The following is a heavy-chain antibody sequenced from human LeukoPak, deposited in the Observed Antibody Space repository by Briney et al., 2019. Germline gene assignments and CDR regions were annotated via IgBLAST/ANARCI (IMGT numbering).Heavy chain of an antibody. V-gene: IGHV3-48*03. CDR1: GVTFSSNE. D-gene: IGHD3-3*01. CDR2: VSSNGSTI. CDR3: ARLGEDITIFGVVTSNYYYYYMDA. J-gene: IGHJ6*03. Sequence: PGGSLRLSCAVSGVTFSSNELNWGCEGPGKGLGLVSYVSSNGSTIYYADPAKGRFTIYRATAKSPLSMQMNRLRDEDTAVYYCARLGEDITIFGVVTSNYYYYYMDAWGKGTTVPVSS.